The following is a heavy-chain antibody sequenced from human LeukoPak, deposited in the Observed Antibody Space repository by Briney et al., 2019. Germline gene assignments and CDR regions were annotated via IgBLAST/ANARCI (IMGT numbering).Heavy chain of an antibody. Sequence: PSETLSLTCTVSGGSISSYYWSWIRQPPGKGLEWIGYIYYSGSTNYNPSLKSRVTISVDTSKNQFSLKLSSVTAADTAVYYCARTGYSSSRGWFDPWGQGTLVTVSS. CDR3: ARTGYSSSRGWFDP. D-gene: IGHD6-13*01. CDR2: IYYSGST. V-gene: IGHV4-59*08. CDR1: GGSISSYY. J-gene: IGHJ5*02.